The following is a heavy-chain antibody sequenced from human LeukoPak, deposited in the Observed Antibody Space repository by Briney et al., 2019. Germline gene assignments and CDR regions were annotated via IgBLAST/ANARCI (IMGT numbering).Heavy chain of an antibody. V-gene: IGHV3-23*01. J-gene: IGHJ4*02. CDR3: AAPRRVVREREYYFDY. Sequence: GGSLRLSRAASGPTFSSNAMSWVRQAPGEGLEWVSAISGSAGSTYYAASVKGRFTISRDKTNNTLYLQLNRLRATRTRVTYCAAPRRVVREREYYFDYWGQGTLGTVSS. CDR2: ISGSAGST. D-gene: IGHD2-21*01. CDR1: GPTFSSNA.